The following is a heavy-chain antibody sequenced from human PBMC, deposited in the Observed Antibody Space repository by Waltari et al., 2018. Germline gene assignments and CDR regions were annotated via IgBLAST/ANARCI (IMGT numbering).Heavy chain of an antibody. J-gene: IGHJ3*02. Sequence: EVQLVESGGGLLQTGRSMRLSCEASGFTFDDDAMTWDTQAPAKGMEWVSGSSWNSGSIGYADSVNGRFTISRDNAKNSLYLQMNSLRAEDTALYYCAKDSSIRFLEWLSFDAFDIWGQGTMFTVSS. D-gene: IGHD3-3*01. CDR3: AKDSSIRFLEWLSFDAFDI. V-gene: IGHV3-9*01. CDR1: GFTFDDDA. CDR2: SSWNSGSI.